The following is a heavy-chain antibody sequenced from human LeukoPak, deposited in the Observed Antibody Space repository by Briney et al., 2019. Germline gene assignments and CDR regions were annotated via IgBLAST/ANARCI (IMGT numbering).Heavy chain of an antibody. CDR1: GFTFSSCG. J-gene: IGHJ4*02. V-gene: IGHV3-21*01. CDR3: ATETIGRHYDY. D-gene: IGHD1-14*01. Sequence: GGSLRLSCAASGFTFSSCGVDWVRQAPGKGVERVSSICPTGTDRYYADSVRARFTISRDNAKNSMYLQMDSLRDEDTAVYYCATETIGRHYDYWGQGTLLTVSS. CDR2: ICPTGTDR.